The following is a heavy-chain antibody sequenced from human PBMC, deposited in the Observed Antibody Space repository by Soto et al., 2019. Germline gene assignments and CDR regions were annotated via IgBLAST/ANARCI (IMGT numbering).Heavy chain of an antibody. Sequence: SQTLSLTGIVSAGSISSSSYYWGWIRQTPGKGLERIGSIYYSGSTYYNPSLKSRVTISVGTSKNQYSQNFKSLNPTGPAAHDCSPDIVLVPAASNCFDSLGKRTLVIVSS. CDR3: SPDIVLVPAASNCFDS. V-gene: IGHV4-39*01. CDR1: AGSISSSSYY. J-gene: IGHJ5*01. D-gene: IGHD2-2*01. CDR2: IYYSGST.